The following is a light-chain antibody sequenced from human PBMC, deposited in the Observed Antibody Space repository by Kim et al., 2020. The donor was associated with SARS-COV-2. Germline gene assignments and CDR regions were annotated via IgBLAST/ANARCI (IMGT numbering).Light chain of an antibody. J-gene: IGKJ2*01. V-gene: IGKV3-20*01. CDR3: QQYGSAPDT. Sequence: DIVMTQSPGTLSVSPGERATLSCRASRSVSSNYLAWFQQKPGQAPRLLIYGATSRAAGIPDKFSGSGSGTDFTLTISRLEPDDIAVYYCQQYGSAPDTFGPGTKREI. CDR1: RSVSSNY. CDR2: GAT.